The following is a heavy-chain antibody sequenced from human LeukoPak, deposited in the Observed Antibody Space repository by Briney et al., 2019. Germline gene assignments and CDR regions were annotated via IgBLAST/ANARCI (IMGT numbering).Heavy chain of an antibody. V-gene: IGHV3-48*01. CDR1: GFTFSSYS. D-gene: IGHD3-9*01. CDR2: ISSSSSTI. J-gene: IGHJ6*02. CDR3: ARDXXXDVLIGYYGRNYYGMDV. Sequence: GGSLRLSCAASGFTFSSYSMNWVRQAPGKGLEWVSYISSSSSTIYYTDSVKGRFTISRDNSKNTLYLQMNSLRADDTAVYYXARDXXXDVLIGYYGRNYYGMDVWGQGTTVTVSS.